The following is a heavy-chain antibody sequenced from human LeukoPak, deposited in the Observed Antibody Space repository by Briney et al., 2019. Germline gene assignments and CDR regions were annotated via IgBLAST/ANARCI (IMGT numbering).Heavy chain of an antibody. CDR3: ARSYDSMTFDP. D-gene: IGHD3-22*01. CDR1: GGTFSSYA. CDR2: IIPILGIA. V-gene: IGHV1-69*04. Sequence: GASVKVSCKASGGTFSSYAISWVRQAPGQGLEWMGRIIPILGIANYAQKFRGRVTITADKSTSTAYMELSSLRSEDTAVYYCARSYDSMTFDPWGQGTLVTVSS. J-gene: IGHJ5*02.